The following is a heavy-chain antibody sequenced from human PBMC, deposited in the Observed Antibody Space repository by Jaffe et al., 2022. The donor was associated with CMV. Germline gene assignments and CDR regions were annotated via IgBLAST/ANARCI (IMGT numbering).Heavy chain of an antibody. J-gene: IGHJ4*02. CDR3: AKDGERFGELYLVFGRYFDY. D-gene: IGHD3-10*01. CDR2: ISYDGSNK. Sequence: QVQLVESGGGVVQPGRSLRLSCAASGFTFSSYGMHWVRQAPGKGLEWVAVISYDGSNKYYADSVKGRFTISRDNSKNTLYLQMNSLRAEDTAVYYCAKDGERFGELYLVFGRYFDYWGQGTLVTVSS. CDR1: GFTFSSYG. V-gene: IGHV3-30*18.